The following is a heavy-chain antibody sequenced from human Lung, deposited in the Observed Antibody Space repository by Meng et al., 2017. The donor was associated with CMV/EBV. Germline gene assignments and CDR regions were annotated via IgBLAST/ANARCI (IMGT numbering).Heavy chain of an antibody. CDR1: GGSVSSGSYY. Sequence: GSLRLXXTVSGGSVSSGSYYWSWIRQPPGKGLEWIGYIYYSGSTNYNPSLKSRVTISVDTSKNQFSLKLSSVTAADTAVYYCARDPRLCSSTSCYGYWGQGTLVTVSS. CDR2: IYYSGST. J-gene: IGHJ4*02. CDR3: ARDPRLCSSTSCYGY. D-gene: IGHD2-2*01. V-gene: IGHV4-61*01.